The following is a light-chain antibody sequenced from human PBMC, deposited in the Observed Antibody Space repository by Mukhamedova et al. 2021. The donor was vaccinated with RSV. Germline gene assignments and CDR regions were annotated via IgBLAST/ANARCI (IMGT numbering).Light chain of an antibody. V-gene: IGLV3-1*01. Sequence: GQTVSITCSGDDLGKRYASWYHQKPGQSPVLVIFQDIQRPSGISERFSGSNSGNTATLTITGTQTADEADYYCQAWDDKTGVFGT. J-gene: IGLJ1*01. CDR1: DLGKRY. CDR2: QDI. CDR3: QAWDDKTGV.